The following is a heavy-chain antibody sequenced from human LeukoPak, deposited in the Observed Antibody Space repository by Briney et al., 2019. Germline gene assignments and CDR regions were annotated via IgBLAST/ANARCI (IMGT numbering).Heavy chain of an antibody. Sequence: GGSLRLSCAASGFTFSSYEMNWVRQAPGKGLEWVTFIRYDGSNKYYADSVKGRFTISRDNSKNTLYLQMNNPRAEDTAVYYCAKGSDGYKSYQYHYMDVWGKGTTATISS. V-gene: IGHV3-30*02. J-gene: IGHJ6*03. CDR3: AKGSDGYKSYQYHYMDV. CDR1: GFTFSSYE. CDR2: IRYDGSNK. D-gene: IGHD5-24*01.